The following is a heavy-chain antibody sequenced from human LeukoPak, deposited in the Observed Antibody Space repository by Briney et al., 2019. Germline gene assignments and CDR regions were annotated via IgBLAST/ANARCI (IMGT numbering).Heavy chain of an antibody. J-gene: IGHJ4*02. D-gene: IGHD5-12*01. CDR1: GYTFTNYG. CDR3: AGAVKLYSGYSYFDY. Sequence: ASVKVSCKASGYTFTNYGISWVRQAPGQGLEWMGWISTYSGNTNYAQKLQGRVTITADESTSTAYMELSSLRSEDTAVYYCAGAVKLYSGYSYFDYWGQGTLVTVSS. CDR2: ISTYSGNT. V-gene: IGHV1-18*01.